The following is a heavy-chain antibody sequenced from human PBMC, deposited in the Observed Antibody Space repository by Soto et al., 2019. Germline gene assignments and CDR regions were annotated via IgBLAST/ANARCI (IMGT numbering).Heavy chain of an antibody. CDR1: GFIFSDYS. V-gene: IGHV3-21*06. Sequence: EVSLVESGGGLVKPGGSLRLSCVASGFIFSDYSMNWVRQAPGKGLEWVAAISSSGGHTFYADSVKGRFTISRDNPKSSGFLQMSSLGGEDTAVYWCASLVGRSNFYAWGQGILVTVSS. J-gene: IGHJ4*02. D-gene: IGHD1-7*01. CDR3: ASLVGRSNFYA. CDR2: ISSSGGHT.